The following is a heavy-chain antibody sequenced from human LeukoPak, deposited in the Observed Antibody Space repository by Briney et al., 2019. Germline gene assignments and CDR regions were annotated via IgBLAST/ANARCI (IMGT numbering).Heavy chain of an antibody. D-gene: IGHD6-19*01. V-gene: IGHV3-11*06. CDR3: AKSLDSSSWFYFDH. CDR2: ITAGTTYT. J-gene: IGHJ4*02. CDR1: GFTFSDYY. Sequence: PGGSLRLSRVASGFTFSDYYVSWIRQAPGKGLEWVSYITAGTTYTKYADSVKGRFTISRDTTKNSVSLQMNSLRVEDTAVYYCAKSLDSSSWFYFDHWGLGTLVTVSS.